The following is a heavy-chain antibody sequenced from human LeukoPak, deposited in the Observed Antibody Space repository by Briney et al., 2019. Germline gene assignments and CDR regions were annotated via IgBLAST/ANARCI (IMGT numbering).Heavy chain of an antibody. D-gene: IGHD2-2*01. CDR2: INAGNGNT. CDR3: ARDIFGTSRPSDY. J-gene: IGHJ4*02. Sequence: GASVKVSCKASGYTFTSYGISWVRQAPGQRLEWMGWINAGNGNTKYSQQFQDRVTITRDTSANTAYMELTSLRSEDTAMYYCARDIFGTSRPSDYWGQGTLVTVSS. CDR1: GYTFTSYG. V-gene: IGHV1-3*01.